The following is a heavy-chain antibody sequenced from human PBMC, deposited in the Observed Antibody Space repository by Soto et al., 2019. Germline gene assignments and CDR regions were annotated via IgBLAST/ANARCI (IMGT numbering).Heavy chain of an antibody. V-gene: IGHV3-48*03. CDR3: ARDLSLLY. CDR1: GSTFSSYE. J-gene: IGHJ4*02. Sequence: QTGGSLRLSCAASGSTFSSYEMNWVRQAPGKGLEWVSYISSSGSTIYYADSVKGRFTISRDNAKNSLYLQMNSLRAEDTAVYYCARDLSLLYWGQGTLVTRLL. CDR2: ISSSGSTI.